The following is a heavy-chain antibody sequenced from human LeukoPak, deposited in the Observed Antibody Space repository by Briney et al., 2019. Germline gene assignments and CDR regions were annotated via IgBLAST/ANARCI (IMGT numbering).Heavy chain of an antibody. J-gene: IGHJ6*04. Sequence: PGGSLRLSCAASGFTFSSYWMHWVRHAPGKGLVRVSRINSDGSSTSYSDSVKGRFTISSDNAKNTLYLQMNSLRAEDTAVYYCARDPRMVTGMDVWGKGTTVTVSS. CDR1: GFTFSSYW. D-gene: IGHD5-18*01. CDR3: ARDPRMVTGMDV. V-gene: IGHV3-74*01. CDR2: INSDGSST.